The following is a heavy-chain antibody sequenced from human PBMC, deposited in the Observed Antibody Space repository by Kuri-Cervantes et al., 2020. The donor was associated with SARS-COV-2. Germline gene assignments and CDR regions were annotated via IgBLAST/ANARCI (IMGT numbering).Heavy chain of an antibody. CDR2: ISSSSSTI. J-gene: IGHJ4*02. V-gene: IGHV3-48*01. CDR3: ASELLAYFDY. D-gene: IGHD1-26*01. CDR1: GFTFSSYS. Sequence: ETLSLTCAASGFTFSSYSMNWVRQAPGKGLEWVSYISSSSSTIYYADSVKGRFTISRDNAKNSLYLQMNSLRAEDTAVYYCASELLAYFDYWGQGTLVTVSS.